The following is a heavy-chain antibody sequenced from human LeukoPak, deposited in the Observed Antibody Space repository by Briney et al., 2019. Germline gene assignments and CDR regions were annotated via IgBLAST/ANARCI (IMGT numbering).Heavy chain of an antibody. CDR2: IYHSGST. Sequence: SGTLSLTCAVSGDSISSSNWWSWVRQPPGKGLEWIGEIYHSGSTNYNPSLKSRVTISVDKSKNQFSPKLSSVTAVDTAVYYCARVGAMVRGVIFWEFDYWGQGTLVTVSS. CDR3: ARVGAMVRGVIFWEFDY. CDR1: GDSISSSNW. V-gene: IGHV4-4*02. J-gene: IGHJ4*02. D-gene: IGHD3-10*01.